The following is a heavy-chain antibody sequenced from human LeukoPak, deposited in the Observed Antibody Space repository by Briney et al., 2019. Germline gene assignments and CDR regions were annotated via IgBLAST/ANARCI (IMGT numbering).Heavy chain of an antibody. CDR2: ISYDGSNK. J-gene: IGHJ6*02. Sequence: GRSLRLSCAASGFTFSSYGMHWVRQAPGKGLEWVAVISYDGSNKYYADSVKGRFTISRDNSKNTLYLQMNSLRAEDTAVYYCAKDQSAVPALCMDVWGQGTTVTVSS. D-gene: IGHD2-2*01. CDR1: GFTFSSYG. CDR3: AKDQSAVPALCMDV. V-gene: IGHV3-30*18.